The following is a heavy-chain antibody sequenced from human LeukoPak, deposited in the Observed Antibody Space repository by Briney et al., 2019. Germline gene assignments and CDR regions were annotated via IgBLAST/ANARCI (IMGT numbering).Heavy chain of an antibody. Sequence: SQTLSLTCTVSGGSIRSDHHYWSWIRQAPGKGLEWMGYISYSGITYYNPSLKSRIIITVDTSENQFSLRLTSVTAADTAVYYCAREGYVTVAGVDSWGQGTLVTVSS. D-gene: IGHD6-19*01. CDR1: GGSIRSDHHY. J-gene: IGHJ4*02. CDR2: ISYSGIT. CDR3: AREGYVTVAGVDS. V-gene: IGHV4-30-4*01.